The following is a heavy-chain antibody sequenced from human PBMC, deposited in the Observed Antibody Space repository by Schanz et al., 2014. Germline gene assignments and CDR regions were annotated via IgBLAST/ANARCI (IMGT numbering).Heavy chain of an antibody. J-gene: IGHJ1*01. CDR2: IATSSSTR. CDR3: ASGVHGSSLQKGLQF. D-gene: IGHD3-10*01. CDR1: GFDFNSYS. V-gene: IGHV3-48*01. Sequence: EVQLVESGGGLVQPGGSLRLSCEASGFDFNSYSMNWVRQVPGKGLEWLSYIATSSSTRHYADSVKGRVTISRDNAKISVCLQMRRLRVEDTAVYYCASGVHGSSLQKGLQFWGRGTLVIVSS.